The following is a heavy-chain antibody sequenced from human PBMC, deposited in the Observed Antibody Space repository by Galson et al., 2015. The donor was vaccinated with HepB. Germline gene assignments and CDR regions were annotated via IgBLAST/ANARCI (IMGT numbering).Heavy chain of an antibody. CDR3: AKGQYQLLSHFDC. D-gene: IGHD2-2*01. CDR2: ISGSGGIT. V-gene: IGHV3-23*01. CDR1: GFNFNTHA. J-gene: IGHJ4*02. Sequence: SLRLSCAASGFNFNTHAMSWVRQAPGKGLEWVSAISGSGGITYYADSVKGRFTISGDNSKNTLYLQMNSLTADDTAVYYCAKGQYQLLSHFDCWGQGTLVTVSS.